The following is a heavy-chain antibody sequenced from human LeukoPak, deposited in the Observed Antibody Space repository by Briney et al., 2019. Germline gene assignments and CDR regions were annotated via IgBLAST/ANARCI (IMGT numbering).Heavy chain of an antibody. V-gene: IGHV1-18*01. CDR2: ISAYNGNT. Sequence: ASVKVSCKASGYTFTSYGISWVRQAPGQGLEWMGWISAYNGNTNYAQKFQDRVTMTTDTSTSTASMELGSLRSDDTAVYYCARDRHGDYVDYWGQGTLATVSS. CDR1: GYTFTSYG. J-gene: IGHJ4*02. D-gene: IGHD4-17*01. CDR3: ARDRHGDYVDY.